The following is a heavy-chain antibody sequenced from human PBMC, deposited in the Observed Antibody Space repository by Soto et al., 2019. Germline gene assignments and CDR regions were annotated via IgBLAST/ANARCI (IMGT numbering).Heavy chain of an antibody. CDR3: AKIGTYLRMDV. CDR1: GFTFSSYS. J-gene: IGHJ6*02. D-gene: IGHD3-10*01. V-gene: IGHV3-48*01. Sequence: EVQLVESGGGLVQPGGSLRLSCAVSGFTFSSYSMNWVRQAPGKGLEWVSYISSGSGTTYYADSVKGRFSISRDNANNSRYLQMNSMRVEDTAVYYCAKIGTYLRMDVWGQGTTVTVSS. CDR2: ISSGSGTT.